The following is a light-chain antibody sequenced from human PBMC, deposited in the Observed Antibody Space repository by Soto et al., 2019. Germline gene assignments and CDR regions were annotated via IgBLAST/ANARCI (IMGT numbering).Light chain of an antibody. CDR1: SPNIGGNY. CDR3: AAWDNSFSGSLV. Sequence: QSALTQPPSASGTPGQRVTISCSGSSPNIGGNYVYWYQHLPGTAPRLLIYNNNQRPSGVPDRFSGSKSGPSASLAINGLRSEDEADYYCAAWDNSFSGSLVFGTGTKVTVL. J-gene: IGLJ1*01. CDR2: NNN. V-gene: IGLV1-47*02.